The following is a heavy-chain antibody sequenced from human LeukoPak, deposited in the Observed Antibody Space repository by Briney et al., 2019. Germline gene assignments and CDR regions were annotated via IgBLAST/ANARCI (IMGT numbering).Heavy chain of an antibody. Sequence: GASVKVSCKSSGYTFTGYYMHWVRQAPGQGLEWMGWINPNSGGTNYAQKFRGRVTMTRDTSISTAYMELSRLRSDDTAVYYCARVANDYGDRPFDYWGQGTLVTVSS. D-gene: IGHD4-17*01. CDR1: GYTFTGYY. J-gene: IGHJ4*02. CDR2: INPNSGGT. V-gene: IGHV1-2*02. CDR3: ARVANDYGDRPFDY.